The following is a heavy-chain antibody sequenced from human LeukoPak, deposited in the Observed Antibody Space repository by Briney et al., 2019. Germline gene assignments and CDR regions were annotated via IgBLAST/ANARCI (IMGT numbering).Heavy chain of an antibody. CDR3: ARLSVDYDSSGYYYHFDY. V-gene: IGHV4-30-2*02. CDR1: GGSISSGGYS. J-gene: IGHJ4*02. Sequence: SQTLSLTCAVSGGSISSGGYSWSWIRQPPGKGLEWIGYIYHSGSTYYNPSLKSRVTISVDTSKNQFSLKLSSVTAADTAVYYCARLSVDYDSSGYYYHFDYWGQGTLVTVSS. D-gene: IGHD3-22*01. CDR2: IYHSGST.